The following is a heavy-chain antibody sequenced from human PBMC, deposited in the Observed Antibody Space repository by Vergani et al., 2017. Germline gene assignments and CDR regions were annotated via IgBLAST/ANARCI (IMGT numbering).Heavy chain of an antibody. CDR2: ISWNSGSI. Sequence: EVQLVESGGGLVQPGRSLRLSCAASGFTFDDYAMHWVRQAPGKGLEWVSGISWNSGSIGYADSVKGRFTISRDNAKNSLYLQMNSLRAEDTALYYCARGNYYGSGTYVDPWGQGTLVTVSS. J-gene: IGHJ5*02. D-gene: IGHD3-10*01. V-gene: IGHV3-9*01. CDR1: GFTFDDYA. CDR3: ARGNYYGSGTYVDP.